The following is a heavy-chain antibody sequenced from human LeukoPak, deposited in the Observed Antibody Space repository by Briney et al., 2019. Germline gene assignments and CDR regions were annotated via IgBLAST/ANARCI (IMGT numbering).Heavy chain of an antibody. CDR2: ISSNGGTT. J-gene: IGHJ4*02. Sequence: GGSLRLSCAASGFTFSSDAMHWVRQAPGEGLEYVSAISSNGGTTHYGNSVKGRFTISRDNSKNTLYLQMGSLRAEDMAVYFCARSSGYGYYFDYWGQGTLVTVSS. CDR3: ARSSGYGYYFDY. D-gene: IGHD3-22*01. CDR1: GFTFSSDA. V-gene: IGHV3-64*01.